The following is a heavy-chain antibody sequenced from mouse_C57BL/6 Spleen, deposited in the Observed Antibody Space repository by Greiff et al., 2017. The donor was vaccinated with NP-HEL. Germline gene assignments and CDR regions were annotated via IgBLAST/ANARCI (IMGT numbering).Heavy chain of an antibody. V-gene: IGHV1-77*01. D-gene: IGHD4-1*01. CDR3: ASDGKWEGYYFDD. Sequence: QVHVKQSGAELVKPGASVKISCKASGYTFTDYYINWVKQRPGQGLEWIGKIGPGSGSTYYNEKFKGKATLTADKSSSTAYMQLSSLTSEDCAVYFCASDGKWEGYYFDDWGQGPTLTVSS. CDR2: IGPGSGST. CDR1: GYTFTDYY. J-gene: IGHJ2*01.